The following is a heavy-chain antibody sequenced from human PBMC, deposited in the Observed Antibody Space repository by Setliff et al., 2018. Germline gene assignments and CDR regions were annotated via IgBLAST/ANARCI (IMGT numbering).Heavy chain of an antibody. V-gene: IGHV4-39*07. CDR2: IFYSGRT. J-gene: IGHJ6*03. CDR1: GASITNINYY. D-gene: IGHD6-19*01. Sequence: KSSETLSLTCTVSGASITNINYYWGLIRQPPGKGLEWIGSIFYSGRTFYNPSLKSRVTISLDTSKNQFSLNLTSVTAADTAVYYCARASSGWYSAYYYYMDVWGKGTTVTVSS. CDR3: ARASSGWYSAYYYYMDV.